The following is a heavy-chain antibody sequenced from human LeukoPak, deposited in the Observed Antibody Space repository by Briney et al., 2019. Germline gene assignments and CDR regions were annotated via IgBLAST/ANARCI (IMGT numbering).Heavy chain of an antibody. J-gene: IGHJ4*02. CDR3: ARESYVWGSYRYYFDH. Sequence: PSETLSLTCTVSGGSISSGSYYWSWIRQPAGKGLEWIGRIYTSGSTNYNPSLKSRVTISVDTSKNQFSLKLSSVTAADTAVYYCARESYVWGSYRYYFDHWGQGTLVTVSS. V-gene: IGHV4-61*02. CDR1: GGSISSGSYY. CDR2: IYTSGST. D-gene: IGHD3-16*02.